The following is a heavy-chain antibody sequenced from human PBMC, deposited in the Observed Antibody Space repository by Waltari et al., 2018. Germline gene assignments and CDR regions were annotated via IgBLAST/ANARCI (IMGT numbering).Heavy chain of an antibody. CDR1: GCSISRQTYY. D-gene: IGHD1-1*01. J-gene: IGHJ4*02. CDR2: IYNDRRA. CDR3: ARHEPGTMSSS. V-gene: IGHV4-39*01. Sequence: QLHLQESGPGLVKPPETLSLRCIVSGCSISRQTYYWAWIRPSPAKGLEWIRSIYNDRRAPTNPTISGLVPISIHTSKDHFHLKLHAVTAADTAVYYCARHEPGTMSSSWGQGTLVTSSS.